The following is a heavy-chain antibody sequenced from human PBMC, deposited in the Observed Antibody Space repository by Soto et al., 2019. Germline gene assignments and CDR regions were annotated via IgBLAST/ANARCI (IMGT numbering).Heavy chain of an antibody. CDR3: AREATVVTLGYYYYYGMDV. J-gene: IGHJ6*02. D-gene: IGHD2-21*02. Sequence: GASVKVSCKASGYTFTSYDINWVRQATGQGLEWMGWMNPNSGNTGYAQKFQGRVTMTRNTSISTAYMELSSLRSADTAVYYCAREATVVTLGYYYYYGMDVWGQGTTVTVSS. CDR1: GYTFTSYD. CDR2: MNPNSGNT. V-gene: IGHV1-8*01.